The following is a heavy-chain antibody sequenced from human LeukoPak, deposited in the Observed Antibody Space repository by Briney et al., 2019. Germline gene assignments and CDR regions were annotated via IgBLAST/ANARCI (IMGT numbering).Heavy chain of an antibody. CDR1: GFTFDDYA. V-gene: IGHV3-43*02. Sequence: GGSLRLSCAASGFTFDDYAMHWVRQAPGKGLEWVSLISGDGGSTYYADSVKGRFTISRDNSKNSLYLQMNSLRTEDTALYYCAKVRGATITFGVFDYWGQGTLVTVSS. CDR3: AKVRGATITFGVFDY. CDR2: ISGDGGST. D-gene: IGHD3-16*01. J-gene: IGHJ4*02.